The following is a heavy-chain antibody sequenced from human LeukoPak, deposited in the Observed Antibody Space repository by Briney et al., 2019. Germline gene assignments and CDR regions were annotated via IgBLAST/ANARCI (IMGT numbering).Heavy chain of an antibody. J-gene: IGHJ6*02. CDR2: ISSSSSTV. D-gene: IGHD3-10*01. Sequence: GGSLRLSCAASGFTFSSYSMNWVRQAPGKGLEWVSYISSSSSTVYYADSVKGRFTISRDNAKNSLYLQMNSLRAEDTAVYYCARETGSYWRGYYYYYGMDVWGQGTTVTVSS. CDR3: ARETGSYWRGYYYYYGMDV. CDR1: GFTFSSYS. V-gene: IGHV3-48*01.